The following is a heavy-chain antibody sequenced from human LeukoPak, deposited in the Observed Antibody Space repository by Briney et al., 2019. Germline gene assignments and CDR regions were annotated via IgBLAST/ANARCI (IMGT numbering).Heavy chain of an antibody. CDR1: GFTFSSYA. CDR3: AKGGILEWLFSYFGY. CDR2: ISGSGGST. J-gene: IGHJ4*02. D-gene: IGHD3-3*01. V-gene: IGHV3-23*01. Sequence: GGSLRLSCAASGFTFSSYAMSWVRQAPGKGLEWVSAISGSGGSTYYADSVKGRFTISRDNSKNTLYLQMNSLRAEDTAVYYCAKGGILEWLFSYFGYRGQGTLVTVSS.